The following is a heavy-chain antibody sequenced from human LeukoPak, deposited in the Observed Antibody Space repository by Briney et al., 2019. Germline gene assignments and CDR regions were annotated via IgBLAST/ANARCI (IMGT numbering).Heavy chain of an antibody. Sequence: GESLKISCAASGFNFSSYAMHWVRQAPGEGLEWVGLISYGGIDKSYADSVKGRFTISRDSSKRTLYLQMNSLRAEDTAMYYCARESWSDSVAFDIWGLGTMVIVSS. D-gene: IGHD3-3*01. CDR3: ARESWSDSVAFDI. CDR2: ISYGGIDK. CDR1: GFNFSSYA. J-gene: IGHJ3*02. V-gene: IGHV3-30*04.